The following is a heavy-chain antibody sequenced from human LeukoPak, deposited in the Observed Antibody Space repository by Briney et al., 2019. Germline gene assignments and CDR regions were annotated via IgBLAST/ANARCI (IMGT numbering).Heavy chain of an antibody. V-gene: IGHV3-23*01. D-gene: IGHD5-24*01. CDR3: AKAGDAWGYNSQLGGRFDY. CDR1: GFTFSSHA. Sequence: GGSLRLSCAASGFTFSSHAMSWVRQAPGKGLEWVSLISGSGGSTYNADSVKGRFTISRDNSKNTLYLQMNSLRAEDAAIYYCAKAGDAWGYNSQLGGRFDYWGQGTLVTVSS. CDR2: ISGSGGST. J-gene: IGHJ4*02.